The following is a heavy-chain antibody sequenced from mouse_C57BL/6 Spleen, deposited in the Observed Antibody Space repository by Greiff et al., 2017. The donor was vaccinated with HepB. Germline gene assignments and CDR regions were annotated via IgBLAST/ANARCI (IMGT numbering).Heavy chain of an antibody. CDR2: ISSGGSYT. J-gene: IGHJ4*01. D-gene: IGHD1-1*01. CDR1: GFTFSSYG. V-gene: IGHV5-6*01. Sequence: EVQGVESGGDLVKPGGSLKLSCAASGFTFSSYGMSWVRQTPDKRLVWVATISSGGSYTYYPDSVKGRFTISRDNAKNTLYLQMSSLKSEDTAMYYCARHTTVVAQGNYYAMDYWGQGTSVTVSS. CDR3: ARHTTVVAQGNYYAMDY.